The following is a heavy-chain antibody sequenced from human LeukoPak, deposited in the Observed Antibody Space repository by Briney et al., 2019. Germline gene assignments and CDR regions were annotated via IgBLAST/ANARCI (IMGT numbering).Heavy chain of an antibody. Sequence: GGSLRLSCVASRFNFSDHYMSWIRQAPGKGLEWVSYISSGGTITYHADSVKGRFTVSRDNAKKSLYLQMNSLRGEDTAVYYCARHHEYERSSYGMDAWGQGTTVTVSS. V-gene: IGHV3-11*01. CDR3: ARHHEYERSSYGMDA. CDR2: ISSGGTIT. CDR1: RFNFSDHY. D-gene: IGHD3-22*01. J-gene: IGHJ6*02.